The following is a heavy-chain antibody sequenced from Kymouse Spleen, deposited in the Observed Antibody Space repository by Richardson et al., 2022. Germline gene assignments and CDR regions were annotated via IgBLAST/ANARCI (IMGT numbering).Heavy chain of an antibody. CDR3: TTNDILTGYYYFDY. J-gene: IGHJ4*02. CDR1: GFTFSNAW. V-gene: IGHV3-15*01. CDR2: IKSKTDGGTT. D-gene: IGHD3-9*01. Sequence: EVQLVESGGGLVKPGGSLRLSCAASGFTFSNAWMSWVRQAPGKGLEWVGRIKSKTDGGTTDYAAPVKGRFTISRDDSKNTLYLQMNSLKTEDTAVYYCTTNDILTGYYYFDYWGQGTLVTVSS.